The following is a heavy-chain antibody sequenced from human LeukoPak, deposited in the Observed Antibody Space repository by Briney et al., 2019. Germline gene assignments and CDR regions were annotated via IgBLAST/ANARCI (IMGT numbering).Heavy chain of an antibody. CDR3: ARQPMEWNWFDP. CDR1: GYSFTSYW. D-gene: IGHD3-3*01. CDR2: IDPSDSYT. J-gene: IGHJ5*02. V-gene: IGHV5-10-1*01. Sequence: GESLRISCKGSGYSFTSYWISWVRQMPGKGLGWMRRIDPSDSYTNYSPSFQGHVTISADKSISAAYLQWSSLKASDTAMYYCARQPMEWNWFDPWGQGTLVTVSS.